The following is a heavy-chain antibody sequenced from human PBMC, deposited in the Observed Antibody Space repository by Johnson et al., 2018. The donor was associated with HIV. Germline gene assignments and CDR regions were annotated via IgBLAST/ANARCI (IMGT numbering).Heavy chain of an antibody. CDR1: GFTFSSYD. CDR3: ARECSGGSCYPLDHDAFDI. J-gene: IGHJ3*02. D-gene: IGHD2-15*01. Sequence: QVQLVESGGGVVQPGRSLRLSCAASGFTFSSYDMHWVRQAPGKGMDWVAFISYDGSMTYYAASVTGRFTISIDNSKNTLYLQMNSLSAEDMAVYYCARECSGGSCYPLDHDAFDIWGQGTMVTVSS. CDR2: ISYDGSMT. V-gene: IGHV3-30*03.